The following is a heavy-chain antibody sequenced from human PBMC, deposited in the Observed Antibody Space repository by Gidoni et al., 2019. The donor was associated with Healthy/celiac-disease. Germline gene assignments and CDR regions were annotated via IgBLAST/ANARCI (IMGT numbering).Heavy chain of an antibody. CDR1: GVSFSGYY. J-gene: IGHJ4*02. CDR2: INHSGST. V-gene: IGHV4-34*01. Sequence: QVQLQQWGAGLLKPSEPLSLTCAVYGVSFSGYYWSWIRQPPGKGLEWIEEINHSGSTNYNPSLKSRVTISVDTSKNQFSLKLSSVTAADTAVYYCARGSHWGQGTLVTVSS. CDR3: ARGSH.